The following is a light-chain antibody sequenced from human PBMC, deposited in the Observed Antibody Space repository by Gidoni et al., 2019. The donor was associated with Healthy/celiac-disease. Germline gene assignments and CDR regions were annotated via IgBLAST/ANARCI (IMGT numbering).Light chain of an antibody. CDR2: EGS. CDR1: SSYVGSYNL. V-gene: IGLV2-23*01. Sequence: QSALTQPASVSGSPGQSITISCTGTSSYVGSYNLVSWYQQHPGKAPKLMIYEGSKRPSGVSNRFSGSKSGNTASLTISGLQAEDEADYYCCSYAGSSTVYVFGTGTKVTVL. J-gene: IGLJ1*01. CDR3: CSYAGSSTVYV.